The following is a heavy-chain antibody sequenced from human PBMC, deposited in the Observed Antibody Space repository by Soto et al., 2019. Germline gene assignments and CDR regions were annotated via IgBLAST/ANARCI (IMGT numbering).Heavy chain of an antibody. Sequence: EVQLVESGGTLVQPGGSLRLSCAASGFTFSNFWMSWVRQAPGKGLEWVANIKQDGSEKYFMDSVKGRFTISRDNAKNSLYLQMNSLRAEDTAVYYCARNLQNAFDIWDQGTMVTVSS. CDR3: ARNLQNAFDI. J-gene: IGHJ3*02. CDR2: IKQDGSEK. V-gene: IGHV3-7*01. D-gene: IGHD1-1*01. CDR1: GFTFSNFW.